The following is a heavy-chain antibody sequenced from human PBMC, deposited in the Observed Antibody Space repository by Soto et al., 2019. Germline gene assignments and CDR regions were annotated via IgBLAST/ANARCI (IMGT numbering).Heavy chain of an antibody. CDR3: ARLAVAATRTKDY. V-gene: IGHV4-34*01. CDR2: INQSGST. J-gene: IGHJ4*02. Sequence: QVQLQQWGAGLLKPSETLSLTCAVYGGSFRGYYWSWIRQPPGKGLEWIGEINQSGSTKYNSSLKGRVTISVDTSKNQFSLKLSSVTAADTAVYYCARLAVAATRTKDYWGQGTLVTVSS. CDR1: GGSFRGYY. D-gene: IGHD6-19*01.